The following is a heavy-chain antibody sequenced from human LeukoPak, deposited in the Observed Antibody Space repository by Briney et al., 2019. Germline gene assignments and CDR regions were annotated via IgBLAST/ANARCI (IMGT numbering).Heavy chain of an antibody. Sequence: SVEVFCKASGYTFTGYYMHWVRQAPAQGLEGMGWINPNSGGTNCAQKFQGRVTMTRDTSISTAYMELSRLRSDDTAVYYCARFSPGWDPFDDWGQGTLVTVSS. J-gene: IGHJ4*02. CDR2: INPNSGGT. CDR3: ARFSPGWDPFDD. CDR1: GYTFTGYY. V-gene: IGHV1-2*02. D-gene: IGHD6-19*01.